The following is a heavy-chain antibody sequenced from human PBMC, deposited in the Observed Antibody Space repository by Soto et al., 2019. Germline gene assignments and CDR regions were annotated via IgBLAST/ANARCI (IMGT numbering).Heavy chain of an antibody. CDR1: SASISGLY. V-gene: IGHV4-4*07. CDR2: IYSSGET. Sequence: LSLTCTVSSASISGLYWTWIRQPAGKGLEWIGRIYSSGETNYNPSLTGRVIMSLDTSKNQFSLNLTSVTAADTAVYYCARASQCKSYFDCFAWLDYWGQGTLVTVSS. D-gene: IGHD3-9*01. J-gene: IGHJ4*02. CDR3: ARASQCKSYFDCFAWLDY.